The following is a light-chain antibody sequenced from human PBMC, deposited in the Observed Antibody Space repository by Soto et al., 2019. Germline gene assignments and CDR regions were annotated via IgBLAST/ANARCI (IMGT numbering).Light chain of an antibody. CDR2: LGS. Sequence: DIVMTQSPLSLPVTPGEPASISCRSSQSLLHSNGYNYLDWYLQKPGQSPQLLIYLGSNRASGVPDRFSGSGSGTDFTLRISRVEAEDVGMYYCMQVLQTPLTFGGGTKVQIK. V-gene: IGKV2-28*01. J-gene: IGKJ4*01. CDR1: QSLLHSNGYNY. CDR3: MQVLQTPLT.